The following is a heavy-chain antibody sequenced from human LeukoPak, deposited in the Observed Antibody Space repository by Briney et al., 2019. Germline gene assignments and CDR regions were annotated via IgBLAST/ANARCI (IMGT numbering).Heavy chain of an antibody. CDR2: ISGSGGST. CDR3: AKLTDYYYDSSGYYFDY. V-gene: IGHV3-23*01. CDR1: GFTFSSYA. J-gene: IGHJ4*02. D-gene: IGHD3-22*01. Sequence: GGSLGLSCAASGFTFSSYAMSWVRQAPGKGLEWVSAISGSGGSTYYADSVKGRFTISRDNSKNTLYLQMNSLRAEDTAVYYCAKLTDYYYDSSGYYFDYWGQGSLVTVSS.